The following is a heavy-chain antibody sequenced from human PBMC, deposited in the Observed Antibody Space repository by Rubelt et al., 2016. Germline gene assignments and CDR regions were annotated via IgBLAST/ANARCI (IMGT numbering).Heavy chain of an antibody. CDR1: GGSISSYY. CDR3: ARAKYYYDSSGYYYTSWFDP. J-gene: IGHJ5*02. Sequence: QVQLQESGPGLVKPSETLSLTCTVSGGSISSYYWSWIRQPPGKGLEWIGYIYYSGSTNYNPSLKSLVTISVATSKNQFSLKLSSVTAADTAVYYCARAKYYYDSSGYYYTSWFDPWGQGTLVTVSS. CDR2: IYYSGST. V-gene: IGHV4-59*01. D-gene: IGHD3-22*01.